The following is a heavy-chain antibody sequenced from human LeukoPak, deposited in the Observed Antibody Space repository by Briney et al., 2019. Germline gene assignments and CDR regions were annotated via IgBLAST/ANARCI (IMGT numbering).Heavy chain of an antibody. CDR2: INTDGSRT. CDR1: GFTFSSYW. J-gene: IGHJ3*01. D-gene: IGHD5-24*01. V-gene: IGHV3-74*01. Sequence: PGGSLRLSCAASGFTFSSYWMHWVRQAPGKGLVWVSRINTDGSRTSYADSVKGRFTISRDNSKNTLYLQMNSLRADDTAVYYCAMKAVPRPRLHDAFDFWGQGTVVSVSS. CDR3: AMKAVPRPRLHDAFDF.